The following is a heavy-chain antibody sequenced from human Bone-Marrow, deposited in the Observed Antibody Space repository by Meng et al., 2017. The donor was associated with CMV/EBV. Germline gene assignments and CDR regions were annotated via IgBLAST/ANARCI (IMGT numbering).Heavy chain of an antibody. CDR1: GYTFTSYG. Sequence: ASVKVSCKASGYTFTSYGISWVRQAPGQGLEWMGWISAYNGNTNYAQKLQGRVTMTTDTSTSTAYMELRSLRSDDTAVYYCAKSVVPAAMVPYYYYYYGMDVWGQGTTVTVSS. D-gene: IGHD2-2*01. CDR2: ISAYNGNT. CDR3: AKSVVPAAMVPYYYYYYGMDV. J-gene: IGHJ6*02. V-gene: IGHV1-18*01.